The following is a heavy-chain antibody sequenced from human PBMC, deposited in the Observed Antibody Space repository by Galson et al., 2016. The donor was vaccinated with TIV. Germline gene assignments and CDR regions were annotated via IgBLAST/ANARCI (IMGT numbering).Heavy chain of an antibody. V-gene: IGHV3-7*03. J-gene: IGHJ4*02. CDR2: IKGDGSET. CDR1: GYTFTSSF. D-gene: IGHD2-8*02. CDR3: AKDGYWSFDS. Sequence: SCKASGYTFTSSFMHWVRQAPGEGLELVAKIKGDGSETDYVDSVKGRFIVSRDNAKNSVFLQMNSLRAEDTAVYYCAKDGYWSFDSWGQGTLVTVSS.